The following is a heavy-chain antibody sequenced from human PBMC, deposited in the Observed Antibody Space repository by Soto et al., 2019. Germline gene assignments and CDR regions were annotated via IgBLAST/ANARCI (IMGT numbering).Heavy chain of an antibody. D-gene: IGHD3-10*01. J-gene: IGHJ4*01. CDR3: AHRGTIVRGVVSSSFDY. Sequence: QITLKESGPTLVKPTQTLTLTCTFSGFSLSTSGVGVGWIRQPQGKALEWLALIYWDDDKRYSPSLKSRLTVTHDTSKIQVVLTMTNIDPVVIATYYCAHRGTIVRGVVSSSFDYCVHLTLVTVSS. CDR2: IYWDDDK. CDR1: GFSLSTSGVG. V-gene: IGHV2-5*02.